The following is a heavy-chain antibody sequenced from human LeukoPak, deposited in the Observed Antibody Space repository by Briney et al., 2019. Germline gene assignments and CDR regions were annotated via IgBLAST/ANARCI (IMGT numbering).Heavy chain of an antibody. V-gene: IGHV1-69*04. CDR1: GGTFSSYA. Sequence: GASVKVSCKASGGTFSSYAISWVRQAPGQGLEWMGRIIPILGIANYAQKFQGRVTITADKSTSTAYMELSSLRSEDTAVYYRARGFTLAGFDYWGQGTLVTVSS. D-gene: IGHD1-14*01. CDR2: IIPILGIA. CDR3: ARGFTLAGFDY. J-gene: IGHJ4*02.